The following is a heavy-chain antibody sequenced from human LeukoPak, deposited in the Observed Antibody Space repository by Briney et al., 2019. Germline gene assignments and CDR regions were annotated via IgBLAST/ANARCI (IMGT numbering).Heavy chain of an antibody. CDR3: ARGGYYYDSSGYSYYY. CDR2: INHSGST. Sequence: PSETLSLTCAVYGGSFSGYYWSWIRQPPGKGLEWIGEINHSGSTNYNPSLKSRVTISVHTSKNQFSLKPSSVTAADTAVYYCARGGYYYDSSGYSYYYWGQGTLVTVSS. CDR1: GGSFSGYY. J-gene: IGHJ4*02. D-gene: IGHD3-22*01. V-gene: IGHV4-34*01.